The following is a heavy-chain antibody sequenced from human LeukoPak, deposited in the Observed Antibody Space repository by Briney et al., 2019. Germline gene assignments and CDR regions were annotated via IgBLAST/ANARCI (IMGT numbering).Heavy chain of an antibody. CDR3: ASPIYDSSGYYYFDY. J-gene: IGHJ4*02. CDR1: GFTFSSYS. CDR2: ISSSSSYI. V-gene: IGHV3-21*01. D-gene: IGHD3-22*01. Sequence: GGSLRLSCAASGFTFSSYSMNWVRQAPGKGLEWVSSISSSSSYIYYADSVKGRFTISRDNAKNSLYLQMNSLRAEDTAVYYCASPIYDSSGYYYFDYWGQGTLVTVSS.